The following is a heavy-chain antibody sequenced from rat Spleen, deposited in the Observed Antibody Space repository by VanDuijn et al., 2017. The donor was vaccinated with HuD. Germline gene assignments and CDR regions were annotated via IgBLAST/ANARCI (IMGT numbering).Heavy chain of an antibody. J-gene: IGHJ2*01. V-gene: IGHV5S10*01. CDR1: GFIFRDYH. D-gene: IGHD1-9*01. CDR3: ARPTTGIPFNY. CDR2: IISAGSRT. Sequence: EVRLVESGGGLVQPGRSLKLSCAASGFIFRDYHMAWVRQAPEKGLEWVATIISAGSRTSYRDSVKGRFTVSRDDAKSTLYLQMDSLRSEDTASYYCARPTTGIPFNYWGQGVMVTVSS.